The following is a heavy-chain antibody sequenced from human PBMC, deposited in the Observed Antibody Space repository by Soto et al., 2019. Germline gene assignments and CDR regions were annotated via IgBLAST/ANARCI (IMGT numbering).Heavy chain of an antibody. CDR2: IYYSGRT. CDR3: ARQGTTVLTKAYFDN. D-gene: IGHD2-21*02. CDR1: GESISSSSYY. V-gene: IGHV4-39*01. Sequence: SETLSLTCIVSGESISSSSYYWGWIRQPPGKGLEWIGSIYYSGRTYYNPSFKSRVTISIDTSKNQFSLKLSSVTATDTAVYYCARQGTTVLTKAYFDNWGQGALVTVSS. J-gene: IGHJ4*01.